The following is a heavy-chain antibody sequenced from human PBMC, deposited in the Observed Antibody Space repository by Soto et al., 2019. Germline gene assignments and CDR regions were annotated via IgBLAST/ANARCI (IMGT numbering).Heavy chain of an antibody. V-gene: IGHV3-15*01. CDR2: IKSKTDGGTT. J-gene: IGHJ4*02. CDR3: TTDLNYYDSSGYSYFDY. Sequence: PGESLKISCAASGFTFSNAWMSWVRQAPGKGLEWVGRIKSKTDGGTTDYAAPVKGRFTISRDDSKNTLYLQMNSLKTEDTAVYYCTTDLNYYDSSGYSYFDYWGQGTLVTVSS. D-gene: IGHD3-22*01. CDR1: GFTFSNAW.